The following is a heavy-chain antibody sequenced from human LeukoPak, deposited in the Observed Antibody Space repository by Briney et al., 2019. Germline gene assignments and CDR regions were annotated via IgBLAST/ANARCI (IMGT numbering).Heavy chain of an antibody. CDR2: IYTSGST. J-gene: IGHJ3*02. CDR3: ARAGDTTILNDALDI. CDR1: GGSISSGSYY. Sequence: SQTLSLTCTVSGGSISSGSYYWSWIRQPAGKGLEWIGRIYTSGSTNYNPSLKSRVTISVDTSKNQFSLKLSSVTAADTAVYYCARAGDTTILNDALDIWGQGTMVTVSS. D-gene: IGHD3-10*01. V-gene: IGHV4-61*02.